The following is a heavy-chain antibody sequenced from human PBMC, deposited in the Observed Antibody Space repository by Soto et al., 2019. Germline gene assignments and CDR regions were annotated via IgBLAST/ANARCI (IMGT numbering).Heavy chain of an antibody. V-gene: IGHV3-74*01. J-gene: IGHJ3*02. Sequence: EVQLVESGGGLVQPGGSLRLSCAASGFTFSSYWMHWVRQAPGKGLVWVSRINSDGSSTSYADSVKGRFTISRDNAKNTLYLQMNSLRAEDTAVYYCARAQNEGSTSKTNDAFAIWGQGTMVTVSS. CDR1: GFTFSSYW. CDR2: INSDGSST. D-gene: IGHD2-2*01. CDR3: ARAQNEGSTSKTNDAFAI.